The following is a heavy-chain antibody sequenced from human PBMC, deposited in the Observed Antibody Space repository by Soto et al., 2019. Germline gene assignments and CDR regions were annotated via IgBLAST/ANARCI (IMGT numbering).Heavy chain of an antibody. CDR2: ISYDGSNK. CDR3: ASDLLGYCSSTSCHGIRYYGMDV. D-gene: IGHD2-2*01. V-gene: IGHV3-30-3*01. J-gene: IGHJ6*02. CDR1: GFTFSSYA. Sequence: QVQLVESGGGVVQPGRSLRLSCAASGFTFSSYAMHWVRQAPGKGLEWVADISYDGSNKYYADSVKGRFTISRDNSKNTLYLQMNSLRAEDTAVYYCASDLLGYCSSTSCHGIRYYGMDVWGQGTTVTVSS.